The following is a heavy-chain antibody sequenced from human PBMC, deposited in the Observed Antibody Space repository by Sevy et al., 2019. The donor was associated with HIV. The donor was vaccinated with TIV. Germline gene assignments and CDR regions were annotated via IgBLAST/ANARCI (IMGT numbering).Heavy chain of an antibody. CDR3: ARGGDFWSGYQNFDY. CDR1: GYTFTGYY. D-gene: IGHD3-3*01. V-gene: IGHV1-2*02. J-gene: IGHJ4*02. CDR2: INPNSGGT. Sequence: ALVKVSCNASGYTFTGYYMHWVRQAPGQGLEWMGWINPNSGGTNYAQKFQGRVTMTRDTSISTAYMELSRLRSDDTAVYYCARGGDFWSGYQNFDYWGQGTLVTVSS.